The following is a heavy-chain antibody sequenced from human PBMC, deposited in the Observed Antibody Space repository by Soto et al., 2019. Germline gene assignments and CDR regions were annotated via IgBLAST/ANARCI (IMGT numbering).Heavy chain of an antibody. V-gene: IGHV3-9*01. CDR2: ISWNSGSI. J-gene: IGHJ4*02. D-gene: IGHD3-16*01. Sequence: EVQLVESGGGLVQPGRSLRLSCAASGFTFDDYAMHWVRQAPGKGLEWVSGISWNSGSIGYADSVKGRFTISRDNAKNSLYLQMNSLRAEDTALYYCAKVARLGNYFDYWGQGTLVTVSS. CDR1: GFTFDDYA. CDR3: AKVARLGNYFDY.